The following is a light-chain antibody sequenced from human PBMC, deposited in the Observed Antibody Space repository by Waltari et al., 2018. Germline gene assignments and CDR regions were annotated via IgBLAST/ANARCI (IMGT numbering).Light chain of an antibody. Sequence: QSALTQPASVSGSPGQSITISCTGTRSDVGAYNYVSWYQQHPGNAPKVMIYDVNSRPSGVSNRFSGSKSGNAASLTISGLQAEDEADYYCSSYTSSNTLVVFGGGTKLTVL. CDR1: RSDVGAYNY. CDR3: SSYTSSNTLVV. CDR2: DVN. V-gene: IGLV2-14*01. J-gene: IGLJ2*01.